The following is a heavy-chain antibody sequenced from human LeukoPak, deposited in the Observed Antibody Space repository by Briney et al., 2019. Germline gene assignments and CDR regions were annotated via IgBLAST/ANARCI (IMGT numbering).Heavy chain of an antibody. Sequence: ASVKVSCKASGYTFTSYYMHWVRQAPGQGLESMGIIDPSGGSTSYAQKFQGRVTMTRDTSTSTVYMELSSLRSEDTAVYYCAREALYYDFWSGYYGGDYWFDPWGQGTLVTVSS. V-gene: IGHV1-46*01. CDR3: AREALYYDFWSGYYGGDYWFDP. J-gene: IGHJ5*02. D-gene: IGHD3-3*01. CDR2: IDPSGGST. CDR1: GYTFTSYY.